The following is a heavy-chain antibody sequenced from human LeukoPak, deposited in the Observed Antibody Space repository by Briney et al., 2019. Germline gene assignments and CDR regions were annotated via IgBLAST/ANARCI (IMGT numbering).Heavy chain of an antibody. Sequence: GGSLRLSCTASGFTFSSYAMSWVRQAPGKGLEWVSYISSRSAMYYTDSVKGRFTISRDNAKNSLYLQMNSLRAEDTAVYYCAREGVMTPVPLFDYWGQGTLVPVSS. V-gene: IGHV3-48*01. D-gene: IGHD4-17*01. CDR2: ISSRSAM. CDR3: AREGVMTPVPLFDY. J-gene: IGHJ4*02. CDR1: GFTFSSYA.